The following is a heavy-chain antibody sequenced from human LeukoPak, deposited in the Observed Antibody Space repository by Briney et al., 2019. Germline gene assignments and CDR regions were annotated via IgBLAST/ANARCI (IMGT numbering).Heavy chain of an antibody. D-gene: IGHD6-25*01. CDR3: AREIAAFDP. CDR1: GFTLSSYA. J-gene: IGHJ5*02. Sequence: GGSLRLSCAACGFTLSSYAMHWVRQAPGKGLEWVAVISYDGSNKYYEDSVKGRFTISRDNSKNTLYLQMNSLRAEDTAVYYCAREIAAFDPWGQGTLVTVSS. CDR2: ISYDGSNK. V-gene: IGHV3-30*04.